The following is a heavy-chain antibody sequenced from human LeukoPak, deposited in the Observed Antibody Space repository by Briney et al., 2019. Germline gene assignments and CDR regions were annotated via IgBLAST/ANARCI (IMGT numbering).Heavy chain of an antibody. J-gene: IGHJ4*02. Sequence: GESLRLSCAASGFTFSSYAMSWVRQAPGKGLEWVSGISGSGGTTYYADSVKGRFTISRANSKNTLYLQMNSLRAEDTAVYYCAKAHGGGILTGDYWGQGTLVTVSS. V-gene: IGHV3-23*01. CDR1: GFTFSSYA. CDR2: ISGSGGTT. D-gene: IGHD3-16*01. CDR3: AKAHGGGILTGDY.